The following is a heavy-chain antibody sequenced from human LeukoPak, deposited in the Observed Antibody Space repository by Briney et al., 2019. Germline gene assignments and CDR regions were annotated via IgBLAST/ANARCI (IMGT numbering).Heavy chain of an antibody. Sequence: GGSLRLSCAASGIILSDVWMSWVRQAPGKGLEWVGLIRNKLDGGTTDYVAPVKGRFTISRDDSRNTLYLQMNSLKSEDTAMYYCASYNDRDAFNVWGQGTVVTVSS. CDR1: GIILSDVW. CDR3: ASYNDRDAFNV. D-gene: IGHD1-14*01. V-gene: IGHV3-15*01. J-gene: IGHJ3*01. CDR2: IRNKLDGGTT.